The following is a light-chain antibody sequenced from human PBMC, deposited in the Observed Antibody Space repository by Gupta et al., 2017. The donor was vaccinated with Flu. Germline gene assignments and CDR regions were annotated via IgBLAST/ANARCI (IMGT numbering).Light chain of an antibody. CDR3: LSKTGSITYV. V-gene: IGLV2-14*01. Sequence: QSALTQPASVSGSPGQSITISCTGTSSDVGGYNYVSWYQQHPGKAPKLMIYEVSNRPSGISNRFSGSKSGNTASLTISGLQADDEADYYCLSKTGSITYVFGTGTKDTVL. CDR1: SSDVGGYNY. J-gene: IGLJ1*01. CDR2: EVS.